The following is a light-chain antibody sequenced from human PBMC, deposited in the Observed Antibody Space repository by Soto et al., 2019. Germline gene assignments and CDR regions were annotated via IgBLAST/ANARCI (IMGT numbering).Light chain of an antibody. CDR2: GAS. CDR1: QSVSDN. Sequence: EIVLTQSPGTLSLSPGERATLSCRTSQSVSDNQLAWYQQKPGQAPRLLIYGASTRATGIPARFSGSGSGTEFTLTISSLQSEDFAVYYCQQYNNWPITFGQGTRLEIK. J-gene: IGKJ5*01. CDR3: QQYNNWPIT. V-gene: IGKV3-15*01.